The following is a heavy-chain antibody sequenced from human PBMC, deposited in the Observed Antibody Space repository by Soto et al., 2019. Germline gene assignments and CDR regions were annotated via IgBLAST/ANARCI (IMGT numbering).Heavy chain of an antibody. V-gene: IGHV1-46*01. J-gene: IGHJ6*02. CDR3: ARDPRRDGYNYYYYYYGMDV. CDR1: GYTFTSYY. CDR2: MNPSGGST. D-gene: IGHD1-1*01. Sequence: GASVKVSCKASGYTFTSYYMHWVRQAPGQGLEWMGIMNPSGGSTSYAQKFQGRVTMTRDTSTSTVYMELSSLRSEDTAVYYCARDPRRDGYNYYYYYYGMDVWGQGTTVTVSS.